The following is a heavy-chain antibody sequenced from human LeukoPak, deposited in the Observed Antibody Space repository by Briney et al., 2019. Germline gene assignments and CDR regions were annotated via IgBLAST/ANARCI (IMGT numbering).Heavy chain of an antibody. CDR2: ISRSGTAT. CDR3: ARYCAGNCYEGMDV. D-gene: IGHD2-21*02. V-gene: IGHV3-48*03. CDR1: GLTPSGYE. Sequence: GGSLRLSCAASGLTPSGYEMNWVRQAPGKGLEWISYISRSGTATLYADSVKGRFTISRDNAKNSLYLLMNSLEAEDTAVYYCARYCAGNCYEGMDVWGHGTMVTVSS. J-gene: IGHJ6*02.